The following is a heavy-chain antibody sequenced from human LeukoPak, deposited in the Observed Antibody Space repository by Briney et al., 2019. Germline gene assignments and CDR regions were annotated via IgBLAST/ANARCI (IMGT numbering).Heavy chain of an antibody. J-gene: IGHJ4*02. CDR3: ARGVVAAAGRTFDF. CDR1: GDSFSYFY. Sequence: PSETLSLTCTVSGDSFSYFYWSWIRQPPGKGLEWIGYIYNSGSTSYNPSLKSRVTISLDTSQNQFSLKLSSLAAADTAVYYCARGVVAAAGRTFDFWGQGTLVTVSS. D-gene: IGHD6-13*01. CDR2: IYNSGST. V-gene: IGHV4-59*01.